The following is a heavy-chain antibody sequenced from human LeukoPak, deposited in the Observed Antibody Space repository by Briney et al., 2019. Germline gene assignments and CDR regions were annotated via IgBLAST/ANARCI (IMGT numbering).Heavy chain of an antibody. V-gene: IGHV4-59*01. CDR3: ARGDYDFWSGYETYWYFDL. D-gene: IGHD3-3*01. CDR2: IYYSGST. Sequence: PSETLSLTCTVSGGSISSYYWSWIRQPPGKGLEWIGYIYYSGSTNYNPSLESRVTISVDTSKNQFSLKLSSVTAADTAVYYCARGDYDFWSGYETYWYFDLWGRGTLVTVSS. CDR1: GGSISSYY. J-gene: IGHJ2*01.